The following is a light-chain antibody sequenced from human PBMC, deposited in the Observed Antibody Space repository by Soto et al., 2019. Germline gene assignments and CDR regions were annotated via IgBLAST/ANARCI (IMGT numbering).Light chain of an antibody. CDR1: QSVSRY. J-gene: IGKJ5*01. Sequence: EIVLTQSPATLSLSPGERATLSCRASQSVSRYLAWYQQKPGQAPRLLIVGSFARATGIPARFSGSGSGSEFTLTISGLQSEDFAVYYCQQYNDRPPITFGQGTRLEI. CDR3: QQYNDRPPIT. CDR2: GSF. V-gene: IGKV3-15*01.